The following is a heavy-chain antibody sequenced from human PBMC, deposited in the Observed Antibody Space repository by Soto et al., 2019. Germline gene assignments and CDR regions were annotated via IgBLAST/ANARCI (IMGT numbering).Heavy chain of an antibody. V-gene: IGHV1-46*01. CDR3: AREGVYDILTGWRSYHYGLDV. Sequence: QVHLVQSGAEVKKPWASVKVSCKASGYIFSSYYIHWVRQAPGQGLEWMGVINPSGGSTSYAQEFQGRVTVTRDTSTMTVFMELSSLRSEDTAVYYCAREGVYDILTGWRSYHYGLDVWGQGTTVTVSS. J-gene: IGHJ6*02. CDR2: INPSGGST. CDR1: GYIFSSYY. D-gene: IGHD3-9*01.